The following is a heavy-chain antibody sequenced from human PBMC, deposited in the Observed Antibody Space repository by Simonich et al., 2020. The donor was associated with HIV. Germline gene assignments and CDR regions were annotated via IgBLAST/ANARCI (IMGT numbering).Heavy chain of an antibody. Sequence: QVQLVQSGAEVRKPGSSVKVSCKASGGTFSSYAISWVRQAPGQGLEWMGGIIPSFGTATDYAQKFQGRVTITADKSTSIAYMELTSLGSEDTAVYYCARDRRSMTTVAYSWYFDLWGRGTLVTVSS. D-gene: IGHD4-17*01. CDR2: IIPSFGTA. CDR1: GGTFSSYA. J-gene: IGHJ2*01. CDR3: ARDRRSMTTVAYSWYFDL. V-gene: IGHV1-69*13.